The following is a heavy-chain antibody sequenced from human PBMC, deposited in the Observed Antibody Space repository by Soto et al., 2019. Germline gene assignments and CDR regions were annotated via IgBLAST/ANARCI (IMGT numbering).Heavy chain of an antibody. CDR1: GFTFSSYA. V-gene: IGHV3-23*01. CDR2: ISGSGGST. Sequence: PGESLKISCAASGFTFSSYAMSWFRQSPGKGLEWVSAISGSGGSTYYADSVKGRFTISRDNSKNTLYLQMNSLRAEDTAVYYCANLLVSGASRSSEDDYWGQGTLVSVSS. J-gene: IGHJ4*02. CDR3: ANLLVSGASRSSEDDY. D-gene: IGHD6-6*01.